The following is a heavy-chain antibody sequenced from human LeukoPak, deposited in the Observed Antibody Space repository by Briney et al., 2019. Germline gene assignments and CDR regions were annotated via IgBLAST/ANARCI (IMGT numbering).Heavy chain of an antibody. CDR2: IYYSGST. CDR1: GGSISSSSYY. Sequence: SETLSLTCTVSGGSISSSSYYWGWIRQPPGKGLEWIGSIYYSGSTYYNPSLKSRVTISVDTSKKHFFLKLKSVTAADTAVYYCATGYGDFRVEGRYFYSWGQGTLVTVSS. V-gene: IGHV4-39*07. D-gene: IGHD4-17*01. J-gene: IGHJ4*02. CDR3: ATGYGDFRVEGRYFYS.